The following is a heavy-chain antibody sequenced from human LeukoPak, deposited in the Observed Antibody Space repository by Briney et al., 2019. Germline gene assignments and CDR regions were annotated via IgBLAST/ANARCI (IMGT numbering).Heavy chain of an antibody. Sequence: SVKVSCKASGGTFSSYAISWVRQAPGQGLEWMGGIIPIFGTANYAQKFQGRVTITADESTSTAYMELSGLRSEDTAVYYCARAIRVLRYFDWLSPLGYWGQGTLVTVSS. D-gene: IGHD3-9*01. J-gene: IGHJ4*02. CDR1: GGTFSSYA. V-gene: IGHV1-69*13. CDR2: IIPIFGTA. CDR3: ARAIRVLRYFDWLSPLGY.